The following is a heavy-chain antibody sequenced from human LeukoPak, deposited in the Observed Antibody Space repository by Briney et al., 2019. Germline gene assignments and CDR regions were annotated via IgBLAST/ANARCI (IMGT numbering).Heavy chain of an antibody. CDR3: ARGPLGYCSSTSCYADFDY. CDR1: GFTFSSYG. V-gene: IGHV3-33*01. Sequence: GRSLRLSCAASGFTFSSYGMHWVRQAPGKGLEWVAVIWYDGSNKYYADSVKGRFTIPRDNSKNTLYLQMNSLRAEDTAVYYCARGPLGYCSSTSCYADFDYWGQGTLVTVSS. J-gene: IGHJ4*02. D-gene: IGHD2-2*01. CDR2: IWYDGSNK.